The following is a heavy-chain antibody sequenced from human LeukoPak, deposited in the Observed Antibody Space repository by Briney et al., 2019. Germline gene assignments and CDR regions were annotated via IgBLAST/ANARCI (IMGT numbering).Heavy chain of an antibody. Sequence: ASVKVSCKASGFTFTSSAMQWVRQARGQRLEWIGWIVVGSGNTNYAQKFQERVTITRDMSTSTAYMELSSPRSEDTAVYYCAADAGYSSGPSPTFQHWGQGTLVTVSS. CDR2: IVVGSGNT. V-gene: IGHV1-58*02. CDR3: AADAGYSSGPSPTFQH. CDR1: GFTFTSSA. D-gene: IGHD5-12*01. J-gene: IGHJ1*01.